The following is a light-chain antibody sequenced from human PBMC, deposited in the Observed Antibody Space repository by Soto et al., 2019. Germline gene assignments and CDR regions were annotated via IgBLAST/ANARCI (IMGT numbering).Light chain of an antibody. J-gene: IGLJ2*01. Sequence: QSVLTQPPSVSAAPGQKVTISCSGSSSNIGSNYVSWYQQLPGRAPKVVIYEVSNRPSGVSNRFSGSKSGNTASLTISGLQPEDEADYYCLSYASSNTLLFGRGTKLTVL. CDR1: SSNIGSNY. CDR2: EVS. V-gene: IGLV2-14*01. CDR3: LSYASSNTLL.